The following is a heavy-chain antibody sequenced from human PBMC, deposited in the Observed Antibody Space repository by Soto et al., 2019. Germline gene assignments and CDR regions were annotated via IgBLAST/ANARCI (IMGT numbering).Heavy chain of an antibody. V-gene: IGHV3-30-3*01. J-gene: IGHJ4*02. Sequence: QVQLVESGGGVVQPGRSLRLSCAASGFTFSSYAMHWVRQAPGKGLEWVAVISYDGSNKYYADSVKGRFTISRDNSKNTLYLQMNSLRAEDTAVYYCARDQISSSSAFFDYWGQGTLVTVSS. CDR3: ARDQISSSSAFFDY. CDR1: GFTFSSYA. CDR2: ISYDGSNK. D-gene: IGHD6-6*01.